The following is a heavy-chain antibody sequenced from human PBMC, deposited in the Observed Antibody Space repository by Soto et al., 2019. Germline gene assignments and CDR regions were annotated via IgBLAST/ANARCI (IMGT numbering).Heavy chain of an antibody. Sequence: PSETLSLTCAVSGGSISSGGYSWSWIRQPPGKGLEWIGYIYHSGSTYYNPSLKSRVTISVDRSKNQFSLKLSSVTAADTAVYYCARSSGSYYLNSDYWGQGTLVTVSS. D-gene: IGHD3-10*01. CDR2: IYHSGST. CDR3: ARSSGSYYLNSDY. CDR1: GGSISSGGYS. V-gene: IGHV4-30-2*01. J-gene: IGHJ4*02.